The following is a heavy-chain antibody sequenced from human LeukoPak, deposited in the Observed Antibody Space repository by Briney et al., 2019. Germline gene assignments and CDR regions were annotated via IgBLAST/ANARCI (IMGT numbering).Heavy chain of an antibody. CDR3: AREPRNYAAGHFDP. D-gene: IGHD2-2*01. CDR1: GASTSNYY. J-gene: IGHJ5*02. Sequence: PSETLSLTCTVSGASTSNYYWSWIRQPPGRGLEWIGYTSYSGRTEYNPSLKSRVTISVDTSKNQFSLKLTSVTAADTAVYYCAREPRNYAAGHFDPWGQGALVTVSS. V-gene: IGHV4-59*01. CDR2: TSYSGRT.